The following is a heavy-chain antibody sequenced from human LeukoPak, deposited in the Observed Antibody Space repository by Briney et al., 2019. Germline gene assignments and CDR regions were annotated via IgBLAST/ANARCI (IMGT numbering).Heavy chain of an antibody. CDR3: AREGGRYCSGGSCYSSNGWYGGLNY. J-gene: IGHJ4*02. CDR2: FDPEDGET. CDR1: GYTLTELS. V-gene: IGHV1-24*01. D-gene: IGHD2-15*01. Sequence: GASVKVSCKVSGYTLTELSMHWARQAPGKGLEWMGGFDPEDGETVYAQKFQGRVTMTEDTSTDTAYMELSSLRSDDTAVYFCAREGGRYCSGGSCYSSNGWYGGLNYWGQGTLVTVSS.